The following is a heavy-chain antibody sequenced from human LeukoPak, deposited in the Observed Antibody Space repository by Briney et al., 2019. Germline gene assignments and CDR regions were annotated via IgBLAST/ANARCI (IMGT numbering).Heavy chain of an antibody. CDR3: ARWNSGMTTVTTIPRYYYYGMDV. Sequence: KSGGSLRLSCAASGFTLSDYYMSWIRHAPGKGLKWVSYISSSSSYTHYADSVKGRFTISRDNAKDSLYLQMNSLRAEDTAVYYCARWNSGMTTVTTIPRYYYYGMDVWGQGTTVTVSS. CDR1: GFTLSDYY. CDR2: ISSSSSYT. V-gene: IGHV3-11*03. D-gene: IGHD4-17*01. J-gene: IGHJ6*02.